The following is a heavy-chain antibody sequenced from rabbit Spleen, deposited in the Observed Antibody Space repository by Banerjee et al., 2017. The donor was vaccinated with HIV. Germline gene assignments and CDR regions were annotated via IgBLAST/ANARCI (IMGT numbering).Heavy chain of an antibody. CDR3: ARDTGSSFSSYGMDL. Sequence: QSLEESGGDLVKPGASLTLTCKASGFDFSSSDYMCWVRQAPGKGLEWISCIVGSSSDFTYSATWAKGRFTCSKASSTTVTLQMTSLTVADTATYFCARDTGSSFSSYGMDLWAKGPSSPS. CDR2: IVGSSSDFT. V-gene: IGHV1S40*01. J-gene: IGHJ6*01. CDR1: GFDFSSSDY. D-gene: IGHD8-1*01.